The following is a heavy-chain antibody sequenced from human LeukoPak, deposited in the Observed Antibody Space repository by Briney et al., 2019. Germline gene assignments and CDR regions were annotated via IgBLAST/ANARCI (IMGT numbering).Heavy chain of an antibody. V-gene: IGHV1-8*01. CDR1: GYTFTSYD. CDR3: ARGLGVPGVYPDLRF. CDR2: MNPNSGNT. Sequence: ASVTVSFKASGYTFTSYDINWVRQATGQGLEWMGWMNPNSGNTGYAQKFQGRVTMTRDTSISTAYMELSSLRSEDTAVYYCARGLGVPGVYPDLRFWGQGTLATVSS. J-gene: IGHJ4*02. D-gene: IGHD2-2*01.